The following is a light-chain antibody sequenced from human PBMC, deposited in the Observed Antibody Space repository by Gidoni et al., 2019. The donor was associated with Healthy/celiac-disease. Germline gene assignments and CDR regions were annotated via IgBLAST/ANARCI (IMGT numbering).Light chain of an antibody. CDR3: QQYGSSPWT. CDR2: GAS. V-gene: IGKV3-20*01. Sequence: EIVFTQSPGTLSLSPGERATLSCRASQSVSSSYLAWYQQKPGQAPRLLIYGASSRATGIPDWFSGSGSGTDFTLTISRLEPEDFAVYYCQQYGSSPWTFGQGTKVEIK. J-gene: IGKJ1*01. CDR1: QSVSSSY.